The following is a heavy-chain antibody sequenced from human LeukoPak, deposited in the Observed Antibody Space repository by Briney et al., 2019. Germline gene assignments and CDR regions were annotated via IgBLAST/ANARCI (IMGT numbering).Heavy chain of an antibody. CDR3: ARLRVVVVAATRYYYGMDV. Sequence: SETLSLTCTVSGGSISSSSYYWGWIRQPPGKGLEWIGSIYYSGSTYHNPSLKSRVTISVDTSKNQFSLKLSSVTAADTAVYYCARLRVVVVAATRYYYGMDVWGQGTTVTVSS. J-gene: IGHJ6*02. CDR1: GGSISSSSYY. D-gene: IGHD2-15*01. CDR2: IYYSGST. V-gene: IGHV4-39*01.